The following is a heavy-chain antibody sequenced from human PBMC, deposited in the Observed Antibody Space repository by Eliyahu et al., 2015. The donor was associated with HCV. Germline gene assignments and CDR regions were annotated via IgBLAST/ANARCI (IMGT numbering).Heavy chain of an antibody. J-gene: IGHJ4*02. CDR3: ATRRDDYYFDY. V-gene: IGHV3-21*02. Sequence: EVQLVESGGGLVKPGGSLRLSXXAXGFSFRXYGMNWVRQXPGKGPEWISAITTTGNYVYYADSVKGRFTISRDNSNNSLYLQMNGLRADDTAIYYCATRRDDYYFDYWGQGTLVTVSS. CDR2: ITTTGNYV. D-gene: IGHD2-21*02. CDR1: GFSFRXYG.